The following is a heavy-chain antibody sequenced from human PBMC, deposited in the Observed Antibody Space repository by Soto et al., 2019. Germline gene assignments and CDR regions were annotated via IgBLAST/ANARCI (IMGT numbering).Heavy chain of an antibody. CDR2: ITSIFGAA. D-gene: IGHD1-1*01. CDR3: ARGGKERFRGSGMDV. V-gene: IGHV1-69*01. CDR1: GGTFSSYA. Sequence: QVQLVQSGAEVKKPGTSVKVSCKVSGGTFSSYAISWVRQAPGQGLEWMGEITSIFGAAMYAQKFQGRVTIFADEPATTAYMELSSLRSEDTAVYYCARGGKERFRGSGMDVWGQGTTVTVSS. J-gene: IGHJ6*02.